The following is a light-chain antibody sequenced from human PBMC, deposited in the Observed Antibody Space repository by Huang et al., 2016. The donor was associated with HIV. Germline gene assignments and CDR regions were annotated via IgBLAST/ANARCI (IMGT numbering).Light chain of an antibody. V-gene: IGKV1-5*03. CDR3: QQYNSYST. CDR2: EAS. CDR1: QSISSW. Sequence: DIQMTQSPSTLSASVGDRVTITCRARQSISSWLAWYQQKPGKAPKLLIYEASSLQRGVPSRFSGSGSGTEFTLTISSLQPDDSATYYCQQYNSYSTFGQGTKLQIK. J-gene: IGKJ2*01.